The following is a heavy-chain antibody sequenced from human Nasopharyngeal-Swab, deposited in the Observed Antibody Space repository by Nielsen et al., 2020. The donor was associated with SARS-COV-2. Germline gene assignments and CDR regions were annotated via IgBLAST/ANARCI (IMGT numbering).Heavy chain of an antibody. CDR2: VVYSGRT. D-gene: IGHD1-1*01. CDR1: GGSVSSDICS. V-gene: IGHV4-61*01. Sequence: SETLSLTCTVSGGSVSSDICSWSWIRQPPGKGLEWIGYVVYSGRTNYNPSLKSRVTISVDTSKDQFSLKLNSVTAADTAMYFCARTTTTTPFDSWGQGTLVAVSS. CDR3: ARTTTTTPFDS. J-gene: IGHJ4*02.